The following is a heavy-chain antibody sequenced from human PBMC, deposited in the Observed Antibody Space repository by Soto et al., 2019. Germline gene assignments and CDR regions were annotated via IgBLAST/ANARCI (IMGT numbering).Heavy chain of an antibody. CDR2: IIGSGGST. D-gene: IGHD1-26*01. V-gene: IGHV3-23*01. Sequence: GGSLRLSCAASGFAFSTHAMNWVRQAPGKGLEWVSAIIGSGGSTYYADSVKGRFTISRDNSKNTLYLQMNSLRAEDTAVYYCATEPLVGATHWFDPWGQGTLVTVSS. CDR3: ATEPLVGATHWFDP. J-gene: IGHJ5*02. CDR1: GFAFSTHA.